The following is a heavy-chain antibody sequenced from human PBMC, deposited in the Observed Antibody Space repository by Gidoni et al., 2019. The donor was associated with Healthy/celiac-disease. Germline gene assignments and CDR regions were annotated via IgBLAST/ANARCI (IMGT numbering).Heavy chain of an antibody. J-gene: IGHJ3*01. CDR2: ISPDGNTK. Sequence: QAPGKGLEWVALISPDGNTKYYRDSVKGRFTISRDNSKNTLFLQMNSLRVDDTAVYYCAREGALIVVVAATVGAYNVWGQGTMVIVSS. D-gene: IGHD2-15*01. V-gene: IGHV3-30*04. CDR3: AREGALIVVVAATVGAYNV.